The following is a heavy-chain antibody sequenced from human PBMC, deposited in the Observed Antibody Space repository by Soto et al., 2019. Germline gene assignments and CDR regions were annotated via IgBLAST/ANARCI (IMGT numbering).Heavy chain of an antibody. CDR1: GGSISSHHW. Sequence: QVQLQESGPGLVKPSGTLSLTCAVSGGSISSHHWWSWVRQSPAKVLEWLAEIYHSESPNYDPSLKSRVSISVDKSKNQFSLNLRSVTAADTAVYYCARIEVRSSGGFDLWGQGTLVTVSS. CDR3: ARIEVRSSGGFDL. CDR2: IYHSESP. V-gene: IGHV4-4*02. D-gene: IGHD2-15*01. J-gene: IGHJ5*02.